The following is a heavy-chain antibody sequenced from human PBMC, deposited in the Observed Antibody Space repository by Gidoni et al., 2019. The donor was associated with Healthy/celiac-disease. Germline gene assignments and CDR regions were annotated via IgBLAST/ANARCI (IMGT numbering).Heavy chain of an antibody. Sequence: EVQLLESGGGLVQPGGSLRLSFAASGFPFSSYALSRVRQAPGKGREWVSAISGSGGSTYYADSVKGRFTISRDNSKNTLYLQMNSLRAEDTAVYYCAKDYRYSGSYYFDYWGQGTLVTVSS. J-gene: IGHJ4*02. D-gene: IGHD1-26*01. CDR3: AKDYRYSGSYYFDY. CDR1: GFPFSSYA. CDR2: ISGSGGST. V-gene: IGHV3-23*01.